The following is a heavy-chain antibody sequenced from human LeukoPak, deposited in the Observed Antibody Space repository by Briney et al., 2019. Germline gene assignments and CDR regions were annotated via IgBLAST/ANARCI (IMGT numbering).Heavy chain of an antibody. Sequence: ASVKVSCKASGGTFSSHAINWVRQAPGQGLEWMGWINPNSGGTNYAQRSQGRVTMTRDTSINTAYMEVSRLRSDDTAVYYCARENQLGNAFDIWGQGTMVTVSS. CDR1: GGTFSSHA. J-gene: IGHJ3*02. V-gene: IGHV1-2*02. D-gene: IGHD7-27*01. CDR2: INPNSGGT. CDR3: ARENQLGNAFDI.